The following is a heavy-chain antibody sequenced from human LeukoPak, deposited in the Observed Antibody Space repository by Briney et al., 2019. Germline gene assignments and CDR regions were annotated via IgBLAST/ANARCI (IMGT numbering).Heavy chain of an antibody. J-gene: IGHJ4*02. D-gene: IGHD3-10*01. CDR2: TYYRPKFNT. Sequence: SQTLSLTCAISGDSLSNNNVAWNWIRQSPSRSLEWLGRTYYRPKFNTDYAVSVKSRIAINSDTSKNQFSLQLNFVTPEDTGVYYCARGSHSSFDYWGQGTLVTVSS. V-gene: IGHV6-1*01. CDR3: ARGSHSSFDY. CDR1: GDSLSNNNVA.